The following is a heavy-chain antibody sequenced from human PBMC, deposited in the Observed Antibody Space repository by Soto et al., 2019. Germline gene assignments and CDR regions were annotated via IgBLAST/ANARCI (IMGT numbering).Heavy chain of an antibody. CDR2: ISAYNGNT. CDR1: GYTFTSYG. V-gene: IGHV1-18*01. CDR3: ASYCSGGSCYYFDP. D-gene: IGHD2-15*01. J-gene: IGHJ5*02. Sequence: ASVKVSCKASGYTFTSYGISWVRQAPGQGLEWMGWISAYNGNTNYAQKLQGRVTMTTDTSTSTAYMELRSLRSDDTAVYYCASYCSGGSCYYFDPWGQGTLVTVSS.